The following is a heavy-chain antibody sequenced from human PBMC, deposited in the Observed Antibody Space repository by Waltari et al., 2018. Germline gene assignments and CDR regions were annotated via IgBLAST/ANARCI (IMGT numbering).Heavy chain of an antibody. CDR1: GGSISSSSYY. CDR2: IYYSGGT. V-gene: IGHV4-39*01. J-gene: IGHJ4*02. D-gene: IGHD4-4*01. Sequence: QLQLQESGPGLVKPSETLSLTCTVSGGSISSSSYYWGWIRQPPGKGLEWIGSIYYSGGTSYNPALKSRVTISVDTSKNQFSLKLSSVTAADTAVYYCARQHLMATVTIDYWGQGTLVTVSS. CDR3: ARQHLMATVTIDY.